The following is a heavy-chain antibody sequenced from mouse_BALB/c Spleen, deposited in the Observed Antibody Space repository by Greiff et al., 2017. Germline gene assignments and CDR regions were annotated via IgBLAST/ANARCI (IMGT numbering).Heavy chain of an antibody. CDR2: INPSSGYT. Sequence: LQESAAELARPGASVKMSCKASGYTFTSYTMHWVKQRPGQGLEWIGYINPSSGYTEYNQKFKDKTTLTADKSSSTAYMQLSSLTSEDSAVYYCARSDYYGSSHWYFDVWGAGTTVTVSS. CDR3: ARSDYYGSSHWYFDV. CDR1: GYTFTSYT. J-gene: IGHJ1*01. V-gene: IGHV1-4*02. D-gene: IGHD1-1*01.